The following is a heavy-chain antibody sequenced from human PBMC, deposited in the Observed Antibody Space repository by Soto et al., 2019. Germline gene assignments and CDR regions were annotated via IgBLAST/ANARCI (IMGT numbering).Heavy chain of an antibody. Sequence: QVQLVESGGGVVQPGRSLRLSCAASGFTFSSYGMHWVRQAPGKGLEWVAVISYDGSNKYYVDSVKGRFTISRDNSKNTLYLQMNSLRAEDTAVYYCAKDRGITMIVGVQDYWGQGTLVTVSS. CDR1: GFTFSSYG. CDR2: ISYDGSNK. D-gene: IGHD3-22*01. CDR3: AKDRGITMIVGVQDY. V-gene: IGHV3-30*18. J-gene: IGHJ4*02.